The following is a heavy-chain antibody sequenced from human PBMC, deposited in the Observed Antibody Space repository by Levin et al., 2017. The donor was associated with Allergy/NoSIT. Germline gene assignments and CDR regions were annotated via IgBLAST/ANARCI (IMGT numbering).Heavy chain of an antibody. CDR1: GFTFSSYE. D-gene: IGHD3-22*01. J-gene: IGHJ3*02. Sequence: LSLTCAASGFTFSSYEMNWVRQAPGKGLEWVSYISSSGSTIYYADSVKGRFTISRDNAKNSLYLQMNSLRAEDTAVYYCARDEPYYYDSSGYWARGAFDIWGQGTMVTVSS. CDR3: ARDEPYYYDSSGYWARGAFDI. V-gene: IGHV3-48*03. CDR2: ISSSGSTI.